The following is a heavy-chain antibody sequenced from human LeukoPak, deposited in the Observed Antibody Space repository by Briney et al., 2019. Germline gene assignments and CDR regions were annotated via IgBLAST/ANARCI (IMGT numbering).Heavy chain of an antibody. D-gene: IGHD2/OR15-2a*01. V-gene: IGHV4-4*02. CDR2: ISHDGTI. CDR1: GGSIDITNY. Sequence: SETLSLTCGVSGGSIDITNYWSWVRQAPGKGLEWIGEISHDGTINYNPSLRSRVAMSLDRANNQFSLSLTSVTAADTAVYYCTRENRPFCPFAYWGQGVLVTVSS. J-gene: IGHJ4*02. CDR3: TRENRPFCPFAY.